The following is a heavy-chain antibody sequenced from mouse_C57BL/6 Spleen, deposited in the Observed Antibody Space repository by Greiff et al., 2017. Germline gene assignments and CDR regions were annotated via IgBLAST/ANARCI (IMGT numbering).Heavy chain of an antibody. CDR3: ARLGLRGWYFDV. Sequence: EVKLMESGGGLVQPGGSLKLSCAASGFTFSDYYMYWVRQTPEKRLEWVAYISNGGGSTYYPDTVKGRFTISRDNAKNTLYLQMSRLKSEDTAMYYCARLGLRGWYFDVWGTGTTVTVSS. CDR1: GFTFSDYY. D-gene: IGHD2-4*01. CDR2: ISNGGGST. J-gene: IGHJ1*03. V-gene: IGHV5-12*01.